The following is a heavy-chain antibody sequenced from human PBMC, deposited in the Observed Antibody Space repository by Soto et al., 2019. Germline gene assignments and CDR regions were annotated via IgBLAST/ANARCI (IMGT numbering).Heavy chain of an antibody. CDR2: IYYNGTT. D-gene: IGHD3-3*01. CDR3: ARSFYP. Sequence: QVQLQESAPGLVKPSETLSLTCTVSGGSISNYQWSWVRQPPGKRLEWIGYIYYNGTTSYNPSLTTRVPISVDMSKNHLSLALTSVTAADTAVYYCARSFYPWGQGTLVTVSS. V-gene: IGHV4-59*01. CDR1: GGSISNYQ. J-gene: IGHJ5*02.